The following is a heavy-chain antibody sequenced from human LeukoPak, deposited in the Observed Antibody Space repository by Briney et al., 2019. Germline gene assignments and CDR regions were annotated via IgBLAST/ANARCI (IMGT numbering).Heavy chain of an antibody. D-gene: IGHD4-23*01. CDR1: GFTFSSYS. Sequence: GGSLRLSCAASGFTFSSYSMNWVRQAPGKGLEWVSYISSSGSTIYYADSVKGRFTISRDNAKNSLYLQMNSLRAEDTAVYFCARDGRGGHNDFWGQGTLITVSS. CDR3: ARDGRGGHNDF. CDR2: ISSSGSTI. V-gene: IGHV3-48*04. J-gene: IGHJ4*02.